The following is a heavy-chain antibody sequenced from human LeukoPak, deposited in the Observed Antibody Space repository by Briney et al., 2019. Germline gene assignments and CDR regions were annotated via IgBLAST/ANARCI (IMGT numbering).Heavy chain of an antibody. CDR3: AKDLTWNTADY. Sequence: GGSLRLSCVASGFTFSNSWMHWFRQVPGKGLVWVSRIDTDGSTTGYADSVRGRFTISRDNAKNTLYLQVNGLRAEDTAIYYCAKDLTWNTADYWGQGTLVTVSS. V-gene: IGHV3-74*01. CDR1: GFTFSNSW. J-gene: IGHJ4*02. D-gene: IGHD1/OR15-1a*01. CDR2: IDTDGSTT.